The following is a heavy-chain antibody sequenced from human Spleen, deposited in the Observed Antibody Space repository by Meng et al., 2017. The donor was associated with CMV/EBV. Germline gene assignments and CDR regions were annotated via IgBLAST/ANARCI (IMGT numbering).Heavy chain of an antibody. V-gene: IGHV1-18*01. CDR2: ISAYDHNK. CDR1: GYTFTNYG. D-gene: IGHD3-10*01. CDR3: ARDPKLWFGELSPRSDY. J-gene: IGHJ4*02. Sequence: GGSLRLSCKASGYTFTNYGFSWVRQAPGQGLEWMGWISAYDHNKNYAQKFRGRVTLTTDTSTNTAYMELRSLRSDDTAVYYCARDPKLWFGELSPRSDYWGQGTLVTVSS.